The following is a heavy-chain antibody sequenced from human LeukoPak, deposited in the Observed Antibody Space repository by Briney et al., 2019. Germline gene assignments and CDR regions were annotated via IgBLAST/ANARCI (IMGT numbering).Heavy chain of an antibody. CDR2: IWYDGSNK. D-gene: IGHD1-1*01. J-gene: IGHJ4*02. Sequence: GGSLRLSCAASGFTFSSYGMHWVRQAPGKGLEWGAVIWYDGSNKYYADSVKGRFTISRDNSKNTLYLQMNSLRAEDTAVYYCARSQTGTWEMYYFDYWGQGTLVTVSS. CDR1: GFTFSSYG. CDR3: ARSQTGTWEMYYFDY. V-gene: IGHV3-33*01.